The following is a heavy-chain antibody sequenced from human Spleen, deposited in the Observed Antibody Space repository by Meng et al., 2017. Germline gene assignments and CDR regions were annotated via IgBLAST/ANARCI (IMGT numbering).Heavy chain of an antibody. CDR1: GFTFSDYY. V-gene: IGHV3-11*01. Sequence: QFHLVESEGGLLKPGVFPSLSCVASGFTFSDYYMSWIRQAPGKGLEWISEISTSGNTIYYTDSVKGRFAISRDNARNSLYLQMSSLRAEDTAVYYCARGFNGGNSGAFGYWGQGTLVTVSS. CDR3: ARGFNGGNSGAFGY. CDR2: ISTSGNTI. J-gene: IGHJ4*02. D-gene: IGHD4-23*01.